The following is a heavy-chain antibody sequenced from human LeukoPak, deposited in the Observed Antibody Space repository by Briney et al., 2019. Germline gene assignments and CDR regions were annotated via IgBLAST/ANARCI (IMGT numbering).Heavy chain of an antibody. V-gene: IGHV4-34*01. CDR2: INHSGST. Sequence: SETLSLTCAVYGVSFSGYYWSWIRQPPGKGLEWIGEINHSGSTNYNPSLKSRVTISVDTSKNQFSLKLSSVTAADTAVYYCARVYGFWSGYYYYYYYGMDVWGQGTTVTVSS. D-gene: IGHD3-3*01. J-gene: IGHJ6*02. CDR1: GVSFSGYY. CDR3: ARVYGFWSGYYYYYYYGMDV.